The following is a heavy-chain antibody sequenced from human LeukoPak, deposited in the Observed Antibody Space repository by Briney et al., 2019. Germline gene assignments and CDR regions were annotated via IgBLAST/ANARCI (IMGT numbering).Heavy chain of an antibody. J-gene: IGHJ4*02. V-gene: IGHV3-48*01. CDR3: AKDRYGEVGFYDY. D-gene: IGHD4-17*01. CDR1: GFTFSNAW. Sequence: GGSLRLSCAASGFTFSNAWMSWVRQAPGKGLEWVSYISSSSSTIYYADSVKGRFTISRDNSKNTLYLQMNSLRAEDTAVYYCAKDRYGEVGFYDYWGQGTLVTVSS. CDR2: ISSSSSTI.